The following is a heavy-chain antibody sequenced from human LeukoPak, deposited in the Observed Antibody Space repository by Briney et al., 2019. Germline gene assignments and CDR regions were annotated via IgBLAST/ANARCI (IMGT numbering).Heavy chain of an antibody. J-gene: IGHJ6*03. CDR3: ARKMRRYYYMDV. CDR1: GFTFSSYS. V-gene: IGHV3-21*01. CDR2: ISSSSSYI. D-gene: IGHD5-24*01. Sequence: GGSLRLSCAASGFTFSSYSMNWVRQAPGKGLEWVSSISSSSSYIYYADSVKGRFTISRDNAKNSLYLQMNSLRAEDTAVYYCARKMRRYYYMDVWGKGTTVTVSS.